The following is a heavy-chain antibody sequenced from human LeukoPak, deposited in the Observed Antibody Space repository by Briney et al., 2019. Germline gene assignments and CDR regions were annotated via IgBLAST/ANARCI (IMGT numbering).Heavy chain of an antibody. D-gene: IGHD4-11*01. CDR1: GFSFSSYA. J-gene: IGHJ4*02. V-gene: IGHV3-23*01. Sequence: PGGSLRLSCAASGFSFSSYAMSWVRQAPGKGLEGVSATRGSGGSTYYADSVKGRFTISTDNSKNTLYLHMNSLRAVDEAVSYCANLPSNLGYYFVYWGEGTLVTVSP. CDR3: ANLPSNLGYYFVY. CDR2: TRGSGGST.